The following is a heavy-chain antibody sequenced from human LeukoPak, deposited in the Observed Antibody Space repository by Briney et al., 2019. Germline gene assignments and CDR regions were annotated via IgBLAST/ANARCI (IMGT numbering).Heavy chain of an antibody. V-gene: IGHV4-59*11. CDR2: IHSSGSA. D-gene: IGHD5-24*01. J-gene: IGHJ4*02. CDR3: ASGAADGYNFGFDY. CDR1: GASLNDHY. Sequence: SETLSLTCTVSGASLNDHYWSWIRQPPGKALEWIGFIHSSGSANSNPSLTSRVTISIDTSKNQFSLNLRSLTAADTAVYFCASGAADGYNFGFDYWGQGTLAAVSS.